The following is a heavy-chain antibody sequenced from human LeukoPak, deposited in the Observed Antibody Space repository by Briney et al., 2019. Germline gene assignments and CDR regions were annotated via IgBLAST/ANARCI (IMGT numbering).Heavy chain of an antibody. J-gene: IGHJ4*02. CDR1: GFTFSSYA. Sequence: GGSLRLSCAASGFTFSSYAMHWVRQAPGKGLEWVAVISYDGSNKYYADSVKGRFTISRDNSKNTLYLQMNSLRVEDTAVYYCARLVVGAIDYWGQGTLVTVSS. CDR2: ISYDGSNK. D-gene: IGHD1-26*01. CDR3: ARLVVGAIDY. V-gene: IGHV3-30-3*01.